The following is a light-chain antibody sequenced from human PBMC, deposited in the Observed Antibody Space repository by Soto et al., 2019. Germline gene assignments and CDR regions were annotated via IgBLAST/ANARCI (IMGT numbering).Light chain of an antibody. J-gene: IGKJ3*01. CDR2: DAS. V-gene: IGKV3-11*01. Sequence: EIVLTQSPDTLSLSPGERATLSCRASQSVSSSLACYQQKPGQAPRLLIYDASNSATGIPARFSGSGSGTDFTLTISSLAPEDFAVYYCQQRSHWPPEVTFGPGTKVDIK. CDR3: QQRSHWPPEVT. CDR1: QSVSSS.